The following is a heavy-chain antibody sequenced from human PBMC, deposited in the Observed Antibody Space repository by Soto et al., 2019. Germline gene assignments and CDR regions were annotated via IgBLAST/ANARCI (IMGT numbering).Heavy chain of an antibody. CDR1: GGSISSSSYY. Sequence: SETLSLTCTVSGGSISSSSYYWGWIRQPPGKGLEWIGSIYYSGSTYYNPSLKSRVTISVDTSKNQFSLKLSSVTAADTAVYYCARHPEGNGPPAPNWFDPWGQGTLVTVSS. V-gene: IGHV4-39*01. CDR3: ARHPEGNGPPAPNWFDP. J-gene: IGHJ5*02. CDR2: IYYSGST. D-gene: IGHD2-8*01.